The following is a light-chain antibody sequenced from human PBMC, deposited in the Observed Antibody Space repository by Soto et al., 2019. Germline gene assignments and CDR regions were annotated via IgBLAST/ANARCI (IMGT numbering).Light chain of an antibody. Sequence: DVQMTQSPSTLSASVGDSVTITCRASQSIAASLAWYQLKPGEAPKLLIYDGSNLESGVPSRFSGSGSRTEFSLNIRSLHPDDFATYYCQQYDYSRTFGQGTKVELK. V-gene: IGKV1-5*01. CDR2: DGS. CDR1: QSIAAS. J-gene: IGKJ1*01. CDR3: QQYDYSRT.